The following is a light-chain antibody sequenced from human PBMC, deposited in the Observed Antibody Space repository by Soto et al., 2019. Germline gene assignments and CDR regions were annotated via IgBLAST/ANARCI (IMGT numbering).Light chain of an antibody. J-gene: IGKJ1*01. CDR2: GAS. CDR1: QSVSSSY. CDR3: QPYGSSPHN. Sequence: EIVLTQSPGTLSLSPGERATLSCRASQSVSSSYLAWYQQKPGQAPRLLIYGASSRATGIPDWFSGSGSGTDLTLTLSRLEPEDFGVDYFQPYGSSPHNFRQGTKGEIK. V-gene: IGKV3-20*01.